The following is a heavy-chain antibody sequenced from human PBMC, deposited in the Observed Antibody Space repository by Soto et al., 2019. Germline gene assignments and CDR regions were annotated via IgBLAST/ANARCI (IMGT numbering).Heavy chain of an antibody. V-gene: IGHV1-18*01. J-gene: IGHJ4*02. Sequence: QGQLLQSGVEMKKPGASVKVSCEASGYTFNTYGIIWVRQAPGKGLEWMGWISPYKGRTDYAQNFQGRLTMTTDTSTRTAYMELRSLRSDDTAVYYCARVVSIYISASITDYWGQGTLVTVSS. D-gene: IGHD1-20*01. CDR2: ISPYKGRT. CDR3: ARVVSIYISASITDY. CDR1: GYTFNTYG.